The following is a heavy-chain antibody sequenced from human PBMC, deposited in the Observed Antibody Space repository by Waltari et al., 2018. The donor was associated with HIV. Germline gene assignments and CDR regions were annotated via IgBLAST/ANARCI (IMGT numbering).Heavy chain of an antibody. J-gene: IGHJ4*02. V-gene: IGHV3-23*01. CDR1: GFTFSSYA. D-gene: IGHD5-12*01. Sequence: EVQLLESGGGLVQPGGSLRLSCAASGFTFSSYAMSWVRQAPGKGLEWVSAISGSGGSTYYADSVKGRFTSSRDNSKNTLYLQMNSLRADDTAVYYCAKDFSRGYSGYVTLGYWGQGTLVTVSS. CDR3: AKDFSRGYSGYVTLGY. CDR2: ISGSGGST.